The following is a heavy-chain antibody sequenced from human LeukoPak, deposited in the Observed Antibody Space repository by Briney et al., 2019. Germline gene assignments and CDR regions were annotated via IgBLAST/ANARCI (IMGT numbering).Heavy chain of an antibody. V-gene: IGHV3-30*02. D-gene: IGHD6-13*01. CDR1: GFTFSSYG. J-gene: IGHJ3*02. CDR3: AKDITGIAAAGSPFDI. CDR2: IRYDGSNK. Sequence: GGSLRLSCAASGFTFSSYGMHWVRQAPGKGLEWVAFIRYDGSNKYYADSVKGRFTISRDNSKNTLYLQMNSLRAEDTVVYYCAKDITGIAAAGSPFDIWGQGTMVTVSS.